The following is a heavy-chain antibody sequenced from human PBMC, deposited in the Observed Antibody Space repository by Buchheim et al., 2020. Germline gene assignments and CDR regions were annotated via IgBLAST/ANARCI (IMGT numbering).Heavy chain of an antibody. CDR2: TYHSGST. J-gene: IGHJ5*02. CDR1: GGTISSRNW. V-gene: IGHV4-4*02. Sequence: QVQLQESGQGLVKPSGTLSLTCAVFGGTISSRNWWSGVRTPPGKGLEGMGETYHSGSTNYNPSLKSRVTLSVAKSTNKFSLKQSTVTAAGTAVYYCTRGEGFCSSTSCFLFKNRRFDPWGQGTL. D-gene: IGHD2-2*01. CDR3: TRGEGFCSSTSCFLFKNRRFDP.